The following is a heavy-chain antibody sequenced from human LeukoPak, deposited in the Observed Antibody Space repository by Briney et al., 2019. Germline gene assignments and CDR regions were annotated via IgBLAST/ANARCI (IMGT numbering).Heavy chain of an antibody. CDR3: AKDRRAGSYDY. V-gene: IGHV3-7*03. Sequence: GGSLRLSCAASGFSFSSYWMSWVRQAPGKGLEWVANIKQDGSEKYYVDSVKGRFTISRDNSKNTLYLQMNSLRAEDTAVYYCAKDRRAGSYDYWGQGTLVTVSS. J-gene: IGHJ4*02. D-gene: IGHD3-10*01. CDR1: GFSFSSYW. CDR2: IKQDGSEK.